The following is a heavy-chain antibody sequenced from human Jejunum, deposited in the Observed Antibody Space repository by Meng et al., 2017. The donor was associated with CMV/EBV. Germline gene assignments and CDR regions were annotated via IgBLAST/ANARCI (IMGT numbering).Heavy chain of an antibody. CDR1: TFTTEA. D-gene: IGHD2/OR15-2a*01. Sequence: TFTTEAMNWVRQAPGKGLEWVSGISGSGVNTYYADSVKGRFTISRDNSKNTLYLQMNSLRGEDTSVYYCAKDRLGSTAVPYFFDYWGQGTLVTVSS. V-gene: IGHV3-23*01. CDR3: AKDRLGSTAVPYFFDY. J-gene: IGHJ4*02. CDR2: ISGSGVNT.